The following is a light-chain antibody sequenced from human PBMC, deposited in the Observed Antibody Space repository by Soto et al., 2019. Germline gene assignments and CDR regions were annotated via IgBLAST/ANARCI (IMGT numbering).Light chain of an antibody. CDR2: DTT. J-gene: IGLJ3*02. Sequence: QAVVTQEPSLTVSPGGTVTLTCGASTGDVTGGHFPYWFQQKPGQAPRPLIYDTTNEHSSAPARFSGSLLGGKAALTLSGAQLEDEADYYCLLYFGSSRRLFGGGTKLTVL. CDR1: TGDVTGGHF. V-gene: IGLV7-46*01. CDR3: LLYFGSSRRL.